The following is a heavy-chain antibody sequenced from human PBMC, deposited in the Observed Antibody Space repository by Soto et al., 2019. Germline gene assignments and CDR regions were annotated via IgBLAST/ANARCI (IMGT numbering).Heavy chain of an antibody. V-gene: IGHV1-69*12. Sequence: QVQLVQSGAEVKKPGSSVKVSCKASGGTFSSSAFSWVRQAPGQGLEWMGGIIPLFRTPDYGQRFQGRVTITADESAGTVYMELRGLRSEDTAVYFCARDKGRQQLGGNYYYITDIWGQGNTVTVSS. CDR1: GGTFSSSA. J-gene: IGHJ6*02. D-gene: IGHD3-3*02. CDR2: IIPLFRTP. CDR3: ARDKGRQQLGGNYYYITDI.